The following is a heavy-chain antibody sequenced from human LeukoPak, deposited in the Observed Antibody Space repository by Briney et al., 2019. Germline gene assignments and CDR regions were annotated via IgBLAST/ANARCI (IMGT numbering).Heavy chain of an antibody. D-gene: IGHD3-22*01. V-gene: IGHV3-48*04. CDR2: ISSSSSTI. J-gene: IGHJ4*02. CDR1: GFTFSSYS. Sequence: QTGGSLRLSCAASGFTFSSYSMNWVRQAPGKGLEWVSYISSSSSTIYYADSVKGRFTISRDNAKNSLYLQMNSLRAEDTAVYYCATPGNYYYDSSGHDYWGQGTLVTVSS. CDR3: ATPGNYYYDSSGHDY.